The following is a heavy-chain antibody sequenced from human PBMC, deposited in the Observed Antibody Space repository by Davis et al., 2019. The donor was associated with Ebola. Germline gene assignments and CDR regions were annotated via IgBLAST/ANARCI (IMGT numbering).Heavy chain of an antibody. Sequence: PGGSLRLSCAGSGVPFSRYAMSWVRQAPGKGLEWVSGLSGSAITIYYADSVKGRFTISRDNSKNTLYLHMNSLTAEDTAVYYCAKGGVVMGTHLGTTFDLWGQGTMVTVSS. CDR1: GVPFSRYA. D-gene: IGHD3-10*01. V-gene: IGHV3-23*01. J-gene: IGHJ3*01. CDR3: AKGGVVMGTHLGTTFDL. CDR2: LSGSAITI.